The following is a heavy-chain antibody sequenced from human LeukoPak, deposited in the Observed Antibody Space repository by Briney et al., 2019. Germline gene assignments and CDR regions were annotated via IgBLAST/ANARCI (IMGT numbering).Heavy chain of an antibody. CDR3: ARRPLGLGMDV. V-gene: IGHV4-59*08. CDR2: IYYSGST. D-gene: IGHD7-27*01. Sequence: SETLSLTCTVSGGSISGYYWSWIRQPPGKGLEWIGYIYYSGSTNYNPSLKSRVTISVDTSKNQFSLKLSSVTAADTAVYYCARRPLGLGMDVWGQGTTVTVSS. J-gene: IGHJ6*02. CDR1: GGSISGYY.